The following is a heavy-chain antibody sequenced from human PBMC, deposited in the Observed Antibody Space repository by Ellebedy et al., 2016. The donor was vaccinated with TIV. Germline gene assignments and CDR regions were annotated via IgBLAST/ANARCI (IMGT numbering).Heavy chain of an antibody. Sequence: MPSETLSLTCTVSGGSISSSSYYWGWIRQPPGKGLEWIASIYYSGSTNYNPSLKSRVTISVDTSKNQFSLKLSSVTAADTAVYYCARDSGSFGNDYWGQGTLVTVSS. J-gene: IGHJ4*02. D-gene: IGHD1-26*01. CDR1: GGSISSSSYY. CDR2: IYYSGST. V-gene: IGHV4-39*07. CDR3: ARDSGSFGNDY.